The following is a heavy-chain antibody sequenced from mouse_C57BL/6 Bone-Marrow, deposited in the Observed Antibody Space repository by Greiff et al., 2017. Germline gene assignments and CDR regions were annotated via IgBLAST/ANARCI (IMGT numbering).Heavy chain of an antibody. J-gene: IGHJ3*01. CDR2: IYPRDGST. CDR3: ARHYSKYLDWFAY. V-gene: IGHV1-85*01. D-gene: IGHD2-5*01. Sequence: QVQLQQSGPELVKPGASVKLSCKASGYTFTSYDINWVKQRPGQGLEWIGWIYPRDGSTKYNEKFKGKATLTVDTSSSTANMELHSLTSEDSAVSFCARHYSKYLDWFAYWGQGPLVTVSA. CDR1: GYTFTSYD.